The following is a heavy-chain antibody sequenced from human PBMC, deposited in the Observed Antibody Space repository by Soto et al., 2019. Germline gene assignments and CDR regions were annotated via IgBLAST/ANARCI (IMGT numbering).Heavy chain of an antibody. Sequence: ASVKVSCKASGYTFTIYAMHCVLQSPGQRPDWMGWINAGNGNTKYSQKFQDRVTISKDTSANTAYMELSSLRSEDTAVYFCARVRIAVAGFDYWGQGTQVTVSS. J-gene: IGHJ4*02. V-gene: IGHV1-3*01. CDR1: GYTFTIYA. CDR3: ARVRIAVAGFDY. CDR2: INAGNGNT. D-gene: IGHD6-19*01.